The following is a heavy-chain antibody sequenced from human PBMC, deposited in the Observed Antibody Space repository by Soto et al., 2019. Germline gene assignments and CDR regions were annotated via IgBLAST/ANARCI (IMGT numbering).Heavy chain of an antibody. Sequence: GGSLRLSCAASGFTFSSYGMHWVRQAPGKGLEWVAVISYDGSNKYYADSVKGRFTISRDNSKNTLYLQMNSLRAEDTAVYYCANWVATILALDYWGQGTLVTVSS. CDR1: GFTFSSYG. CDR2: ISYDGSNK. V-gene: IGHV3-30*18. CDR3: ANWVATILALDY. D-gene: IGHD5-12*01. J-gene: IGHJ4*02.